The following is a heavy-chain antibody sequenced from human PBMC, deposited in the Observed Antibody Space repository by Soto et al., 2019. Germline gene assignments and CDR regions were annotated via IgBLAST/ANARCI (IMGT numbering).Heavy chain of an antibody. J-gene: IGHJ4*02. D-gene: IGHD6-13*01. CDR1: GFTFSSYS. Sequence: PGGSLRLSCAASGFTFSSYSMNWVRQAPGKGLEWVSSISSSSSYIYYADSLKGRFTISRDNAENSLYLQMNSLGAEDTAVYYCASTLAAAGPFDYWGQGTLVTVSS. CDR2: ISSSSSYI. V-gene: IGHV3-21*01. CDR3: ASTLAAAGPFDY.